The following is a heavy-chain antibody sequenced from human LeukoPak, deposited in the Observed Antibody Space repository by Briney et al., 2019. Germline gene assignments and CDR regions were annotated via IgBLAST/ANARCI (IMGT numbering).Heavy chain of an antibody. CDR1: GFTFSDYY. V-gene: IGHV3-11*04. J-gene: IGHJ6*02. Sequence: GGSLRLSCAASGFTFSDYYMSWIRQAPGKGLEWVSYISSSGSTIYYADSVKGRFTISRDNAKNSLYLQMNSLRAEDTAVYYCARTYYYGSGSYSHHYYYYGMDVWGQGTTVTVSS. CDR2: ISSSGSTI. D-gene: IGHD3-10*01. CDR3: ARTYYYGSGSYSHHYYYYGMDV.